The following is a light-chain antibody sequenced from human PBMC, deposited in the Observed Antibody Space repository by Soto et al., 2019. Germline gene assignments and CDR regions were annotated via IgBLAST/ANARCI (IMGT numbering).Light chain of an antibody. V-gene: IGKV3-20*01. CDR1: QSVTNSF. CDR3: QHYVSSPWA. CDR2: GAS. J-gene: IGKJ1*01. Sequence: EIVLAQSPGTLSLSPGERATLSCRASQSVTNSFLAWYQQKPGQAPRLLIYGASSRATGIPDRFTGSGSWTSFTLTISRLEPEDFAVYYCQHYVSSPWAFGQGTKVEI.